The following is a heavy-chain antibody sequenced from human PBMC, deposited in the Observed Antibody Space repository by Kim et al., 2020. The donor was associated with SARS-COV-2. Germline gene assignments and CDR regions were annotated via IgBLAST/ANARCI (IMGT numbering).Heavy chain of an antibody. CDR3: TTGGWLG. V-gene: IGHV3-15*01. J-gene: IGHJ4*02. Sequence: DGGTTDYAAPVKGRFTISRDDSKNTLYLQMNSLKTEDTAVYYCTTGGWLGWGQGTLVTVSS. D-gene: IGHD5-12*01. CDR2: DGGTT.